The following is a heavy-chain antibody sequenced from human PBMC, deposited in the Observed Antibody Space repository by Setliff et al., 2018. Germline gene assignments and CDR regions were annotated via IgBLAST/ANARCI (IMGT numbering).Heavy chain of an antibody. J-gene: IGHJ4*02. V-gene: IGHV3-33*01. CDR2: IWYDGSNS. CDR1: GFTFSSYG. Sequence: PGGSLGLSCAASGFTFSSYGFHWVRQAPGKGLEWVAVIWYDGSNSCYADSVKGRFTISRDNSRNMLYMQMNSLRADDTAVYYCARGTQAYTSWTDSALGYWGKGTLVTVSS. CDR3: ARGTQAYTSWTDSALGY. D-gene: IGHD2-15*01.